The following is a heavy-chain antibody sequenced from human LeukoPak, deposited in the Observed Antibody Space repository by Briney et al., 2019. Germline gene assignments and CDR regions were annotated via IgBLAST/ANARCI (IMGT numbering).Heavy chain of an antibody. V-gene: IGHV4-39*01. J-gene: IGHJ4*02. Sequence: PSETLSLTSTVSGGSISSSSYYWGWVRQPPGKGLEWIGSIYYSGSTYYNPSLKSRVTISVKTSKNQFSLKLSSVTAADTAVYYCARIKQWLGGYFDYWGQGPLVTVSS. CDR2: IYYSGST. CDR3: ARIKQWLGGYFDY. CDR1: GGSISSSSYY. D-gene: IGHD6-19*01.